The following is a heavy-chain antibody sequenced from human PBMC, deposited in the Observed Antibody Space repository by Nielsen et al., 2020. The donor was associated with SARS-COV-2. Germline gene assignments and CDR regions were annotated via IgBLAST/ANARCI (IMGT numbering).Heavy chain of an antibody. J-gene: IGHJ6*03. CDR3: AGGADFWTGTQKYYMDV. CDR1: GFTFSSTW. D-gene: IGHD3-3*01. CDR2: INPSGSGT. Sequence: GGSLRLSCSASGFTFSSTWMDWVRQATGQGLVWVSRINPSGSGTTYADFVKGRFAVSRDNAENTVVLQMHSLRVEDTAVYFCAGGADFWTGTQKYYMDVWGKGTTVTVSS. V-gene: IGHV3-74*01.